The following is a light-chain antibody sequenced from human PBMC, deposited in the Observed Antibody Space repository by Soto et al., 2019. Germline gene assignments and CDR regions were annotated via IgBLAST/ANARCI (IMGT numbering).Light chain of an antibody. V-gene: IGKV1-8*01. CDR3: QQYYSYPWT. CDR2: AAS. J-gene: IGKJ1*01. CDR1: QGISSY. Sequence: AIRMTQSPTSISATTRDRVTITCRASQGISSYLAWYQQKPGKAPKLLIYAASTLQSGVPSRFSGSGSGTDFTLTISCLQSEDFATYYCQQYYSYPWTFGQGTKVDIK.